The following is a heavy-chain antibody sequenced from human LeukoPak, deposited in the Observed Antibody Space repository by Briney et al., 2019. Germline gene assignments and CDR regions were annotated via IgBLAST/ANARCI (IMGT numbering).Heavy chain of an antibody. V-gene: IGHV3-7*01. CDR1: GFSFSADW. Sequence: GGSLRLSCAASGFSFSADWMTWVRQAPGKGLEWLANIKEDGSVKDYVDSVKGRFSMSRDNAENSLYLQMNSLRGEDTAVYYCVRDGSSGNERAFDYWGQGTLVTVSS. CDR2: IKEDGSVK. J-gene: IGHJ4*02. CDR3: VRDGSSGNERAFDY. D-gene: IGHD3-10*01.